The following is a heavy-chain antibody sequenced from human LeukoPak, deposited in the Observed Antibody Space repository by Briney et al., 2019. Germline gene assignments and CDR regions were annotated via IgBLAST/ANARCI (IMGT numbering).Heavy chain of an antibody. CDR3: ARYRFRGAITYAGFDP. J-gene: IGHJ5*02. D-gene: IGHD3-10*01. CDR1: GRSFSSGGYY. V-gene: IGHV4-31*03. CDR2: IYYSEST. Sequence: SSDPLSLPYTVSGRSFSSGGYYWSWIRQHRGKVLEWYGYIYYSESTYYNPSLKSRVTISIDTSKNQFSLELSSVTAADTAVYYGARYRFRGAITYAGFDPWGQGTLVTVSS.